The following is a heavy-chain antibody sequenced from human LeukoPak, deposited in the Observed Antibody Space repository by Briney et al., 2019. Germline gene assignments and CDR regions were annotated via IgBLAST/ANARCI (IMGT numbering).Heavy chain of an antibody. D-gene: IGHD1-1*01. J-gene: IGHJ4*02. CDR1: GFTFSSYE. CDR2: ISSSGTTI. Sequence: PGGSLRLSCAASGFTFSSYEMNWVRQGPGKGLEWVSYISSSGTTIYYSDSVKGRFTISRDNAKNSLYLQMNSLRDEDTAVYYCARDWTYCFDYWGQGTLVTVSS. CDR3: ARDWTYCFDY. V-gene: IGHV3-48*03.